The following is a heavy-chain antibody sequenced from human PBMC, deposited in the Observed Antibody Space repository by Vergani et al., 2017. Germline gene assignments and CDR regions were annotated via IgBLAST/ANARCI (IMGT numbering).Heavy chain of an antibody. V-gene: IGHV1-18*01. Sequence: QVQLVQSGAEVKKPGASVKVSCKASGYTFINYGISWVRQAPGQGLEWMGWISAYNGNTKYAQKFQGRVTMTTDTSTSTAYMERRSLRSDDTAVDCCARARSSQYYYASSGYPDFNYWGQGTLVTVSS. J-gene: IGHJ4*02. CDR3: ARARSSQYYYASSGYPDFNY. CDR1: GYTFINYG. D-gene: IGHD3-22*01. CDR2: ISAYNGNT.